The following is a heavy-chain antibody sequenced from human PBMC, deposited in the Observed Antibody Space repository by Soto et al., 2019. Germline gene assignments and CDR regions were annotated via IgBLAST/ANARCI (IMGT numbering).Heavy chain of an antibody. V-gene: IGHV3-30-3*01. CDR3: ASEYGYDAPCFFDY. J-gene: IGHJ4*02. CDR1: GFTFSSYA. D-gene: IGHD5-18*01. Sequence: QVQLVESGGGVVQPGRSLRLSCAASGFTFSSYAMHWVRQAPGKGLEWVAVISYDGSNKYYADSVKGRFTISRDNSKNTLYLQMNSLRAEDTAVYYCASEYGYDAPCFFDYWGQGTLVTVSS. CDR2: ISYDGSNK.